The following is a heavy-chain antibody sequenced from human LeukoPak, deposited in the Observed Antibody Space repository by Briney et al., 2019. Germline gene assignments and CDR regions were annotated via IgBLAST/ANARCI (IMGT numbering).Heavy chain of an antibody. J-gene: IGHJ4*02. V-gene: IGHV1-18*01. Sequence: ASVKVSCKASGYTFTSYGISWVRQAPGQGLEWMGWISAYNGNTNYAQKLQGRVTMTTDTSTSTAYVELRSLRSDDTAGYYCARDSIVVVPAALLYWGQGTMVSVSS. D-gene: IGHD2-2*01. CDR3: ARDSIVVVPAALLY. CDR2: ISAYNGNT. CDR1: GYTFTSYG.